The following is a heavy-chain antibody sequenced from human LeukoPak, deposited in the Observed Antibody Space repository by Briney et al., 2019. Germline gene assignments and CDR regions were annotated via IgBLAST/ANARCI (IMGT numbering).Heavy chain of an antibody. CDR3: AKDPMPRPGLIDY. V-gene: IGHV3-23*01. J-gene: IGHJ4*02. D-gene: IGHD2-2*01. CDR2: ISGSGDST. CDR1: GFTFSNYA. Sequence: GGSLRLSCAASGFTFSNYAMSWVRQAPGKGLEWVSAISGSGDSTYYADSLKGRFTISRDNSKNTLFLQMNSLRAEDTAVYYCAKDPMPRPGLIDYWGQGTLVTVSS.